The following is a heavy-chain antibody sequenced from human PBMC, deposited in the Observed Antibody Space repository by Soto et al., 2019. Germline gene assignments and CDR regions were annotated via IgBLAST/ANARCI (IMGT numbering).Heavy chain of an antibody. J-gene: IGHJ4*02. CDR2: ISSSSSYI. Sequence: GGSLRLSCAASGFTFSSYSMNWVRQAPGKGLEWVSSISSSSSYIYYADSVKGRFTISRDNAKNSLYLQMNSLRAEDTAVYYCARFDSPGVPFDYWGQGTLVTVSS. V-gene: IGHV3-21*01. D-gene: IGHD7-27*01. CDR1: GFTFSSYS. CDR3: ARFDSPGVPFDY.